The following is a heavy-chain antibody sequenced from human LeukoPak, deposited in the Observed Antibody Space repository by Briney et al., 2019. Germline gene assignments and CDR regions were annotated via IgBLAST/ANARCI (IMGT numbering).Heavy chain of an antibody. CDR1: GFTFSSYA. V-gene: IGHV3-30-3*01. Sequence: GGSLRLSCAASGFTFSSYAMHWVRQAPGKGLEWVAVISYDGSNKYYADSVKGRFTISRDNSKNTLYLQMNSLRAEDTAVYYCARPVYYYDSSGYSTLDYWGQGTLVTASS. D-gene: IGHD3-22*01. CDR3: ARPVYYYDSSGYSTLDY. J-gene: IGHJ4*02. CDR2: ISYDGSNK.